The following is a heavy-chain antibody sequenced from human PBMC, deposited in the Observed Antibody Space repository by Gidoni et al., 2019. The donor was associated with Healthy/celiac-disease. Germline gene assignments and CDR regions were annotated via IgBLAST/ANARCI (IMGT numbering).Heavy chain of an antibody. J-gene: IGHJ4*02. V-gene: IGHV1-8*01. CDR1: GYTFPRSH. CDR3: ARRVEYVWGSYRSNLDY. D-gene: IGHD3-16*02. Sequence: VHLVQSVAAVHKPWSSVQISCNASGYTFPRSHINWLRKATGQGLESMGWMNPNSGNTGYAQKFKGRVTMTRNTSISTDYMELSSLRSEDTAVYYCARRVEYVWGSYRSNLDYWGQGTLVTVSS. CDR2: MNPNSGNT.